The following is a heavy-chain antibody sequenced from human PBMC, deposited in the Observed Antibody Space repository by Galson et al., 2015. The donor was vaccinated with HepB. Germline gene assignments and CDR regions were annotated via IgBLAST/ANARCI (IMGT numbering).Heavy chain of an antibody. CDR1: GDSVSSNSAA. CDR2: TYYRSKWYN. CDR3: ARDLGRQQLVYYYYGMDV. Sequence: CAISGDSVSSNSAAWNWIRQSPSRGLEWLGRTYYRSKWYNDYAVSVKSRITINPDTSKNQFSLQLNSVTPEDTAVYYCARDLGRQQLVYYYYGMDVWGQGTTVTVSS. V-gene: IGHV6-1*01. J-gene: IGHJ6*02. D-gene: IGHD6-13*01.